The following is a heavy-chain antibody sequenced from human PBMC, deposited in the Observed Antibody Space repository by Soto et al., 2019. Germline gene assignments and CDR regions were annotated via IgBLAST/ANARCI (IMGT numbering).Heavy chain of an antibody. CDR2: IYYSGST. D-gene: IGHD2-15*01. CDR1: GGSISSGGYY. J-gene: IGHJ4*02. Sequence: QVQLQESGPGLVKPSQTLSLTCTVSGGSISSGGYYWSWIRQHPGKVLEWIGCIYYSGSTYYNPSLTSRVTISVDTSKNQFSLKLSSVTAADTAVYYCARVPGYCSGGSCYYPNGGFDYWGQGTLVTVSS. CDR3: ARVPGYCSGGSCYYPNGGFDY. V-gene: IGHV4-31*03.